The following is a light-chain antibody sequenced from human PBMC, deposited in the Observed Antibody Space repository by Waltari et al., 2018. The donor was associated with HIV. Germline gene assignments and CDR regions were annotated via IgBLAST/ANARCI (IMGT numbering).Light chain of an antibody. CDR3: AAWGDSLTSYV. J-gene: IGLJ1*01. CDR1: SSNIGSNY. V-gene: IGLV1-47*01. Sequence: QSVLTQPPSASETPGQRVTTSCSGSSSNIGSNYVYWYRNLPGRAPKLTIYGNSQRPAGVPDRFSGAKSGTSASLAISGLRSEDEADYYCAAWGDSLTSYVFGAGTKVTVL. CDR2: GNS.